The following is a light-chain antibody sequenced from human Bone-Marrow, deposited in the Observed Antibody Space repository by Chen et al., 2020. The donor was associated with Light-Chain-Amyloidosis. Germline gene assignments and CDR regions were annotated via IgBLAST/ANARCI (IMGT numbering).Light chain of an antibody. J-gene: IGLJ3*02. Sequence: SYVLTHPSSVSVAPGQTATIACGGNNIGSTSVHWYQQPPGQAPLLVVHDDSDRPSGIPERLAASNSGNTATLTISRVEAGDEADYYCQVWDRSSDRPVFGGGTKLTVL. CDR2: DDS. V-gene: IGLV3-21*02. CDR3: QVWDRSSDRPV. CDR1: NIGSTS.